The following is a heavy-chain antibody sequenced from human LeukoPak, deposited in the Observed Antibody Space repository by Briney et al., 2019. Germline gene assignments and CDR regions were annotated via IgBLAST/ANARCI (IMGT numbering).Heavy chain of an antibody. D-gene: IGHD1-26*01. Sequence: PGGSLRLSCAASGFTFSSYSMNWVRQAPGKGLEWVSSISSSSSYIYYADSVKGRFTISRDNAKNSLYLQMNSLRAEDTAVYYCARAAVGAIPLDYWGQGTLVTVSS. CDR3: ARAAVGAIPLDY. J-gene: IGHJ4*02. CDR1: GFTFSSYS. CDR2: ISSSSSYI. V-gene: IGHV3-21*01.